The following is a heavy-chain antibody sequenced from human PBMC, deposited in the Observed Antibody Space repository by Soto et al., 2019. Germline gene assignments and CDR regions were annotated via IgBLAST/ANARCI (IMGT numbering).Heavy chain of an antibody. CDR2: IIPYYNTL. V-gene: IGHV1-69*01. Sequence: QAQVVQSGAEVRKPGSSVKLSCKASEGTFNSYAIAWVRQAPGQGLEWMGGIIPYYNTLNYVQKFQDRVTITADDSTNTVYMLLISLRSDDTAVYFCASGASRWYPYFFDSWAQGTLFTVSS. CDR3: ASGASRWYPYFFDS. D-gene: IGHD6-13*01. J-gene: IGHJ4*02. CDR1: EGTFNSYA.